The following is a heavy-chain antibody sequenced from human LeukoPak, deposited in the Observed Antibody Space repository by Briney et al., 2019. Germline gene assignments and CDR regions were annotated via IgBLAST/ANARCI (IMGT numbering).Heavy chain of an antibody. V-gene: IGHV3-23*01. J-gene: IGHJ4*02. CDR2: LSGSSDNT. D-gene: IGHD5-24*01. Sequence: GESLRLSCAASGFTFSNYAMSWVRQAPGKGLEWVSLLSGSSDNTQYADAVKGRFTISRDNSKNTLYLQMNSLRAEDTAVYYCAGWLQYHFDYWGQGTLVTVSS. CDR3: AGWLQYHFDY. CDR1: GFTFSNYA.